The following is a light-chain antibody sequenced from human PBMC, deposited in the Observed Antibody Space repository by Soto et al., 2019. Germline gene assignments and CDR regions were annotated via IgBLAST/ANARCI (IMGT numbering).Light chain of an antibody. CDR1: QTVSSY. CDR3: QQYGTSPIT. Sequence: ENVLTQSPGTLSLSPGERATLSCRASQTVSSYLTWYQQRPGQAPRLLIYGASKRATGIPDRFSGSGSGTDFPLTISTLEPEDFALHYCQQYGTSPITFGQGTRLEIK. V-gene: IGKV3-20*01. J-gene: IGKJ5*01. CDR2: GAS.